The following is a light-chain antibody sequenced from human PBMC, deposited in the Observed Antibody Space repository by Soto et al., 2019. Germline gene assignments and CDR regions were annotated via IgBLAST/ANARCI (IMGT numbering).Light chain of an antibody. V-gene: IGLV2-11*01. CDR3: SSYAGSNNFV. J-gene: IGLJ1*01. CDR2: DVT. Sequence: QSALTQPRSVSGSPGQSVTISCTGTSSDVGGYDFVSWYQQHPGKAPKLMIHDVTKRPSGVPDRFSGSKSGNTASLTVSGLQAEDEAHYYCSSYAGSNNFVFGTGTKVTVL. CDR1: SSDVGGYDF.